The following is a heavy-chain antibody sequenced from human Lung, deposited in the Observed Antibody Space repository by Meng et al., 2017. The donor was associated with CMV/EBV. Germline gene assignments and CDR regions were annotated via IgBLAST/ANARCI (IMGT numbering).Heavy chain of an antibody. CDR1: GYTFTNYG. J-gene: IGHJ4*02. D-gene: IGHD1-26*01. CDR2: INAYNGDT. CDR3: ARVEVGITSGDY. Sequence: AQLVQSGGDVTQPGASVKISCKASGYTFTNYGITCVRQAPGQVLEWMGWINAYNGDTNYAQTLKGRVTMTTDTSTSTAYMELRRLSSEDTAVYYCARVEVGITSGDYWGQGTLVTVSS. V-gene: IGHV1-18*01.